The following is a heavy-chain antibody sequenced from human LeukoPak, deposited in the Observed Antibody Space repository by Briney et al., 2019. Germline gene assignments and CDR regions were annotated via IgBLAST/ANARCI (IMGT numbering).Heavy chain of an antibody. Sequence: SETLSLTCTVSGDSISSGSYHWSWIRQPAGKGLEWIGRMYTSGSTNYNPSLKSRVSISVDTSKNQWSLKLTSVTAADTAMYFCSRDGPGGTLLWGQGTLVTVSS. CDR2: MYTSGST. CDR1: GDSISSGSYH. CDR3: SRDGPGGTLL. D-gene: IGHD6-13*01. J-gene: IGHJ4*03. V-gene: IGHV4-61*02.